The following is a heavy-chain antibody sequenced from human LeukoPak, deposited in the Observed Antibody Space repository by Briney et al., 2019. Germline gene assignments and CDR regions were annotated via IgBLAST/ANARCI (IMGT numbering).Heavy chain of an antibody. D-gene: IGHD3-22*01. CDR2: MYLSGTT. CDR1: GDSINSLDL. V-gene: IGHV4-4*02. Sequence: SETLSLTCTVSGDSINSLDLWSWVRQPPGKGLEWIGEMYLSGTTHSNPSVKSRVTISIDKSKNQFFLNLSSVTAADTAVYYCAGLAGRYSSGLYYYYFDYWGQGTLVTVSS. CDR3: AGLAGRYSSGLYYYYFDY. J-gene: IGHJ4*02.